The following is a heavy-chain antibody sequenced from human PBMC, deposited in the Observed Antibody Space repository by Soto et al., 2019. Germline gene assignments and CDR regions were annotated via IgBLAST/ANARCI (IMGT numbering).Heavy chain of an antibody. CDR2: IYHSGST. CDR1: GGSISSSNW. J-gene: IGHJ5*02. Sequence: QVQLQESGPGLVKPSGTLSLTCAVSGGSISSSNWWSWVRQPPGKGLEWIGEIYHSGSTNYNPSLKSLVTISVDKSKNQFSLKLSSVTAADTAVYYCARAPGGLRRLRNWFDPWGQGTLVTVSS. CDR3: ARAPGGLRRLRNWFDP. D-gene: IGHD5-12*01. V-gene: IGHV4-4*02.